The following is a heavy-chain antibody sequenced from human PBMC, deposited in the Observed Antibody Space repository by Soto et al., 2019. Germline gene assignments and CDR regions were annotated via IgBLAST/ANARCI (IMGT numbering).Heavy chain of an antibody. V-gene: IGHV4-4*02. CDR3: ASVRGGYYYAMDV. CDR2: FYHSGRT. CDR1: GGSISSSNW. D-gene: IGHD3-10*02. Sequence: QVQLQESGPGLVKPSGTLSLTCAVSGGSISSSNWWSWVRQPPGKGLEWIGEFYHSGRTNYNPSLKSRDTISVDKSKNQLSLKLSSVTAADTAVYYCASVRGGYYYAMDVWGQGTTVTVSS. J-gene: IGHJ6*02.